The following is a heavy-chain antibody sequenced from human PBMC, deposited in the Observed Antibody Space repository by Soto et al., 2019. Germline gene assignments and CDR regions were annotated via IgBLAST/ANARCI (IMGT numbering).Heavy chain of an antibody. V-gene: IGHV3-49*04. CDR1: GGNSGNYA. CDR3: AKEGRLLIPPDSTDSPLDH. D-gene: IGHD3-22*01. J-gene: IGHJ4*02. CDR2: IRSKAYGGTT. Sequence: PGGSQGLCCAAAGGNSGNYAMSWVRQGAGEGLYWVGFIRSKAYGGTTEYAASVEGRFTISRDKSKGTLFLQMNSLTTEDTALYFCAKEGRLLIPPDSTDSPLDHWGQGNLVTGSS.